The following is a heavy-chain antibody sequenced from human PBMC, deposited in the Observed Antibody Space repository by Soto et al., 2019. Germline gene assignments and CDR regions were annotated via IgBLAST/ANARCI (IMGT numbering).Heavy chain of an antibody. CDR3: ARDPAP. CDR1: GGSISTGGYY. V-gene: IGHV4-31*01. CDR2: IYNSATP. Sequence: QVQLQQSGPGLVKPSQTLSLTCTVSGGSISTGGYYWSWIRQHPGKGLEWIGYIYNSATPYYSPSPKSLVTRSVDTSHNPFSVKLSSVTVADTAVYYFARDPAPLGQGALVTVSS. J-gene: IGHJ5*02.